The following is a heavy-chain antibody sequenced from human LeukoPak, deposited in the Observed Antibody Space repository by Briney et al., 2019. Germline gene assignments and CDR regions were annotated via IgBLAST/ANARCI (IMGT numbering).Heavy chain of an antibody. CDR3: AREGGYSYGNTNFDY. CDR2: ISAYNGNT. V-gene: IGHV1-18*04. CDR1: GYTFSGYY. J-gene: IGHJ4*02. Sequence: GASVKVSCKASGYTFSGYYIHWVRQAPGQGLEWMGWISAYNGNTNYAQKLQGRVTMTTDTSTSTAYMELRSLRSDDTAVYYCAREGGYSYGNTNFDYWGQGTLVTVSS. D-gene: IGHD5-18*01.